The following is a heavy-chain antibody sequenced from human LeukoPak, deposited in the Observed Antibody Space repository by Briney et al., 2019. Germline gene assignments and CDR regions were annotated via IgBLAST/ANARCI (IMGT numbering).Heavy chain of an antibody. CDR1: GGSISSSSYY. CDR3: ARVGLHYDTSGYTFDY. D-gene: IGHD3-22*01. Sequence: SETLSLTCTVSGGSISSSSYYWGWIRQPPGKGLEWIGSIYYSGSTYYNPSLKSRVTTSVDTSKNQFSLKLSSVTAADTAGYYCARVGLHYDTSGYTFDYWGQGTLVTVSS. CDR2: IYYSGST. J-gene: IGHJ4*02. V-gene: IGHV4-39*07.